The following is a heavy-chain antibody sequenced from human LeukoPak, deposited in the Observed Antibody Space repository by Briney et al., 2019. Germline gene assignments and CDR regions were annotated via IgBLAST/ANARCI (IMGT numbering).Heavy chain of an antibody. CDR1: GGSISSYY. Sequence: PSETLSLTCTVSGGSISSYYWSWIRQPPGKGLEWIGYIYYSGSTNYNPSLKSRVTISVDTSKNQFSLKLSSVTAADTAVYYCARVVYSSSWWEYYYYYMDVWGKGTTVTISS. D-gene: IGHD6-13*01. CDR3: ARVVYSSSWWEYYYYYMDV. CDR2: IYYSGST. J-gene: IGHJ6*03. V-gene: IGHV4-59*01.